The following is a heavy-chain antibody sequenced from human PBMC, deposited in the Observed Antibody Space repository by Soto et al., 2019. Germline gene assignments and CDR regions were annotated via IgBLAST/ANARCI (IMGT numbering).Heavy chain of an antibody. D-gene: IGHD2-21*02. V-gene: IGHV4-59*08. CDR1: GGSISSYY. CDR2: IYYSGST. CDR3: ARSEYCGGDCYFISWFDP. J-gene: IGHJ5*02. Sequence: SETLSLTCTVSGGSISSYYLSWIRQPPGKGLEWIGYIYYSGSTNYNPSLKSRVTISVDTSKNQSSLKLSSVTAADTAVYYCARSEYCGGDCYFISWFDPWGQGTLVTVSS.